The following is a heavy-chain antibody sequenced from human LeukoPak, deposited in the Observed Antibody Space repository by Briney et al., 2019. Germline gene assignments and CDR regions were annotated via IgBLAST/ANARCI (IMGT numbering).Heavy chain of an antibody. Sequence: PGGSLRLSCAASGFIFGDYAMSWVRQAPGKGLEWVSAISKIGGEKFYADSVKGRFSISRDNSKNTLYLQMNSLRAEDTAVYYCARDRRTTVTTRMAFDIWGQGTMVTVSS. D-gene: IGHD4-17*01. V-gene: IGHV3-23*01. CDR2: ISKIGGEK. J-gene: IGHJ3*02. CDR1: GFIFGDYA. CDR3: ARDRRTTVTTRMAFDI.